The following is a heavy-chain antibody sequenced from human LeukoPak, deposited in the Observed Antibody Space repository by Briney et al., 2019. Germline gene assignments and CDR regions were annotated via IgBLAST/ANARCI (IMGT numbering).Heavy chain of an antibody. Sequence: PGGSLRLSCAASGFTFSNYDMHWVRQVIGKGLEWVSSIGTAGKTNYRGSVKGRFTISRENARHSLYLQMNSLTTGDTAVYYCARGTPWYYYMDVWGKGTTVTVSS. CDR1: GFTFSNYD. CDR3: ARGTPWYYYMDV. V-gene: IGHV3-13*01. J-gene: IGHJ6*03. CDR2: IGTAGKT.